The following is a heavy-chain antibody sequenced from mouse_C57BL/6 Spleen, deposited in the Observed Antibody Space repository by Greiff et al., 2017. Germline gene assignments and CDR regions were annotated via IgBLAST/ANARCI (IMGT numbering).Heavy chain of an antibody. J-gene: IGHJ4*01. Sequence: VQLQQPGAELVRPGSSVKLSCKASGYTFTSYWMAWVKQRPGQGLEWIGNIYPSDSETHYNQKFKDKATLTVDKSSSTAYMQLSSLTSEDSAVYYCARGGQPQAMDYWGQGTSVTVSS. D-gene: IGHD3-3*01. CDR1: GYTFTSYW. CDR2: IYPSDSET. CDR3: ARGGQPQAMDY. V-gene: IGHV1-61*01.